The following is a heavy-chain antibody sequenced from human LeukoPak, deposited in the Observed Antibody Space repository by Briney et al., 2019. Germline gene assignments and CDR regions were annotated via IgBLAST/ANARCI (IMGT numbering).Heavy chain of an antibody. V-gene: IGHV1-18*01. J-gene: IGHJ5*02. Sequence: ASVTVSCKASGYTFTSYGISWVRQAPGQGLEWMGWISAYNGNTNYAQKLQGRVTMTTDTSTSTAYMELRSLRSDDTAVYYCARDPRIAAAPNWFDPWGQGTLVTVSS. CDR3: ARDPRIAAAPNWFDP. D-gene: IGHD6-13*01. CDR2: ISAYNGNT. CDR1: GYTFTSYG.